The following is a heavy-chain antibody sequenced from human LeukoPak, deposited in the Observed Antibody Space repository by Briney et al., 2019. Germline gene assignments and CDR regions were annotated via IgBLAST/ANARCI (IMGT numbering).Heavy chain of an antibody. CDR3: ARGRYCSADICSGGDAFDI. J-gene: IGHJ3*02. Sequence: SETLSLTCTVSGGSINNYYWSWIRQPAGKGLEWIGRIYTRGSTNYNPSLKSRVTMSADTSKNQFSLKLSSVTAADTAVYYCARGRYCSADICSGGDAFDIWGQGTMVSVSS. V-gene: IGHV4-4*07. CDR1: GGSINNYY. CDR2: IYTRGST. D-gene: IGHD2-15*01.